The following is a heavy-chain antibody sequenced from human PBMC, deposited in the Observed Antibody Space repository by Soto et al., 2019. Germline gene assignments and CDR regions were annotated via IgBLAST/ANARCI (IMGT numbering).Heavy chain of an antibody. CDR1: GFTFSCYW. J-gene: IGHJ6*02. V-gene: IGHV3-74*01. CDR2: INSDGSST. D-gene: IGHD2-21*02. Sequence: GGSLRLSSAASGFTFSCYWMHWVRQAPGKALVWVSRINSDGSSTSYAESVKGRFTISRDNAKNTLYLQMNSLRAEDTAVYYCARSGRDLEYCSYAYGMDVWSQGTTV. CDR3: ARSGRDLEYCSYAYGMDV.